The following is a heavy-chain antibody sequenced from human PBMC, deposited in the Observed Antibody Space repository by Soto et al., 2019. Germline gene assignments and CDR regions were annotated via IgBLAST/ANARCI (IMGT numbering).Heavy chain of an antibody. D-gene: IGHD2-2*01. J-gene: IGHJ5*02. CDR2: IKPDGSQK. V-gene: IGHV3-7*02. CDR3: AKGVGICIRTSCLGPLCGS. Sequence: GGSMRLSSAASGFTFSSYWMSWVSQNPGKGLEWVANIKPDGSQKWYVDSVKGRFTISRDNAKSSLYLQMDSLRDEDTAVYYCAKGVGICIRTSCLGPLCGSWGQGTLVTVSS. CDR1: GFTFSSYW.